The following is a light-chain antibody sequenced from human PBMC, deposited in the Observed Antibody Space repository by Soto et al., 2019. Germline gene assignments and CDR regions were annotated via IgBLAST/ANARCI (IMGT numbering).Light chain of an antibody. Sequence: QSALTQPPSVSGSPGQSVTISCTGTSSDVGSYNRVAWYQPPPGTAPKLMIYEVSNRPLGVPDRFSGSKSGNTASLTISGLQAEDEADYYCSSYTSSSTLVVFGGGTTLTV. CDR2: EVS. J-gene: IGLJ2*01. V-gene: IGLV2-18*02. CDR1: SSDVGSYNR. CDR3: SSYTSSSTLVV.